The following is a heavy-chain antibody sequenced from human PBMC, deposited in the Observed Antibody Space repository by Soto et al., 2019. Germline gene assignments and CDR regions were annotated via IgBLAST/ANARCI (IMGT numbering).Heavy chain of an antibody. J-gene: IGHJ6*03. CDR1: GFTFSTYA. CDR3: AGRYCTNGVCYTTYYYYIDV. V-gene: IGHV3-23*01. D-gene: IGHD2-8*01. CDR2: ITTSGGNT. Sequence: EVQLLESGGGLVQPGGSLRLSCAASGFTFSTYAMSWVRQAPGKGLEWVSTITTSGGNTYYADSVQGRFTISRDNSKNTLYLQMNSRRAEDTGVYYCAGRYCTNGVCYTTYYYYIDVWGKGTTVTVSS.